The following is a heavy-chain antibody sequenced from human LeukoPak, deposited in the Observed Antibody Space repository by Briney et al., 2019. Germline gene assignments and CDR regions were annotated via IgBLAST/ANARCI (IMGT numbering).Heavy chain of an antibody. Sequence: SSETLSLTCTVSGVSISSSNWWSWVRQPPGKGLEWIGEIYHSGSTNYNPSLKSRVTISVDKSKNQFSLKLSSVTAADTAVYYCARVPMVRGVLDYWGQGTLVTVSS. D-gene: IGHD3-10*01. V-gene: IGHV4-4*02. CDR3: ARVPMVRGVLDY. J-gene: IGHJ4*02. CDR1: GVSISSSNW. CDR2: IYHSGST.